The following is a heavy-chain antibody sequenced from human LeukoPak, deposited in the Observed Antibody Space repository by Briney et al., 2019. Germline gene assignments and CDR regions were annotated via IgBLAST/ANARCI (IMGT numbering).Heavy chain of an antibody. CDR2: ISDSGDTT. CDR3: AKARGGSCFDC. D-gene: IGHD2-15*01. Sequence: PGGSLRLSCAASGFSFSTYAMNWARQAPGKGLEWVSAISDSGDTTYYADSVKGRFTISRDNSRNTLYLQMNSPRVEDTAVYYCAKARGGSCFDCWGQGTLVTVS. CDR1: GFSFSTYA. V-gene: IGHV3-23*01. J-gene: IGHJ4*02.